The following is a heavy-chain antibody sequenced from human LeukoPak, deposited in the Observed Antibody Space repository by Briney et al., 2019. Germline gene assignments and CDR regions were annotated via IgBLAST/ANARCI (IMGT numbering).Heavy chain of an antibody. CDR1: GGSISSSSYY. CDR3: SRGYSSAWFFHY. J-gene: IGHJ4*02. D-gene: IGHD6-19*01. V-gene: IGHV4-39*07. Sequence: PSETLSLTCTVSGGSISSSSYYWGWIRQPPGKGLEWIGSIYYSGSTYYNPSLKSRVTISVDTSKNQFSLKLSSVTAADTAVYYCSRGYSSAWFFHYWGQGTLVTVSS. CDR2: IYYSGST.